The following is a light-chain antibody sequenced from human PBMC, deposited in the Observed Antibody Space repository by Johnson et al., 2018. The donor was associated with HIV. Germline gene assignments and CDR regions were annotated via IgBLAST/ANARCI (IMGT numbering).Light chain of an antibody. CDR2: DNN. CDR1: SSNIANNY. Sequence: QAVLTQPPSVSAAPGQKVTISCSGSSSNIANNYVSWYQQLPGRAPKLLIYDNNKRPSGIPDRFSGSKSGTSATLGITGLQPGDEADYYCGPWDSSLRVGFFGTGTKVTVL. V-gene: IGLV1-51*01. CDR3: GPWDSSLRVGF. J-gene: IGLJ1*01.